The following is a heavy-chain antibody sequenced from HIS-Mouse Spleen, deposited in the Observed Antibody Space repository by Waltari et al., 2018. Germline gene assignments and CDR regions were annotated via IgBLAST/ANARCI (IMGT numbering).Heavy chain of an antibody. CDR2: MNQNSGNT. V-gene: IGHV1-8*01. Sequence: QVQLVQSGAEVKKPGASVKVSCKASGYTFTSYDINWVRQANGQGLEWMGWMNQNSGNTGYEQKFQGRVTMTRNTSRSTAYMELSSLRSEDTAVYYCARGHDYSNYFDYWGQGTLVTVSS. D-gene: IGHD4-4*01. J-gene: IGHJ4*02. CDR1: GYTFTSYD. CDR3: ARGHDYSNYFDY.